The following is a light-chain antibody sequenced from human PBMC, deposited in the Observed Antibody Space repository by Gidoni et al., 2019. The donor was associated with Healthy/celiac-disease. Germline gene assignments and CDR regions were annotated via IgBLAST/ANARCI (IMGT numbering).Light chain of an antibody. J-gene: IGLJ3*02. CDR3: SSYTSSSSWV. CDR2: EVS. Sequence: QSALTQPASVSGSPGQSITISCTGTSSDVGGYNYVSWYQPHPGKAPKLMTYEVSNRPPGVSNRFSGTKAGNTASLTISGLQGEDVADYYCSSYTSSSSWVFGGGTKLTVL. CDR1: SSDVGGYNY. V-gene: IGLV2-14*01.